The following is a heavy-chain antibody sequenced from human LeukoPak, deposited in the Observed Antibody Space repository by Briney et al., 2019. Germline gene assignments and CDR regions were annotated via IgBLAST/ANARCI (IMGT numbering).Heavy chain of an antibody. CDR1: GFTFSNYW. V-gene: IGHV3-7*04. J-gene: IGHJ4*02. Sequence: GGSLRLSCAASGFTFSNYWMTWVRQAPGKGLEWVAIIKEDGSAKFYVDSVKGGFTISRDNAKSALSLEMNSLRAEDTALYYCARGFTGSYDWWGQGTLVTVSS. D-gene: IGHD3-10*01. CDR2: IKEDGSAK. CDR3: ARGFTGSYDW.